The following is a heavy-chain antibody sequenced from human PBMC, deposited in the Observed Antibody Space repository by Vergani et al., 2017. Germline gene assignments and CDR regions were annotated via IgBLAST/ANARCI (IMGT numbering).Heavy chain of an antibody. CDR1: GGTFSSYA. J-gene: IGHJ4*02. D-gene: IGHD4-23*01. CDR2: IIPIFGIA. V-gene: IGHV1-69*17. CDR3: AADARATVVTQVDY. Sequence: QVQLVQSGAEVKKPRSSVKVSCKASGGTFSSYAISWVRQAPGQGLEWMGGIIPIFGIANYAQKFQGRVTITADKSTSTAYMELSSLRSEDTAVYYCAADARATVVTQVDYWGQGTLVTVSS.